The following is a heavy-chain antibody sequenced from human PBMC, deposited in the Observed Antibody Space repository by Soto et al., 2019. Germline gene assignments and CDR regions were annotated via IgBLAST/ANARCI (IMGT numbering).Heavy chain of an antibody. J-gene: IGHJ4*02. CDR3: CGRGGDSLQDI. D-gene: IGHD4-17*01. Sequence: EVQLVESGGYLVQPGGSLKLSCTGLGFNFSGSALHWVRQPSGKGLEWVGRIRGRAKKYATSYATSVRGRFYLSRDDSKNTAFLQMNSLRDEDTGVYFCCGRGGDSLQDIWGQGTLVTVSS. CDR2: IRGRAKKYAT. CDR1: GFNFSGSA. V-gene: IGHV3-73*01.